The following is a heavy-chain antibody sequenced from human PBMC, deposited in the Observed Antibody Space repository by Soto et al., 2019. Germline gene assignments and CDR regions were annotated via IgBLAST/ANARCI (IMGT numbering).Heavy chain of an antibody. CDR1: GFTFSSYS. V-gene: IGHV3-48*01. CDR3: ARGALDYDS. CDR2: ISSSSSSI. J-gene: IGHJ5*02. D-gene: IGHD3-3*01. Sequence: GGSLRLSCVASGFTFSSYSMNWVRQAPGKGLEWVSYISSSSSSIYYADSVKGRFTNSRDNAKNSLYLQMNSLRAEDTAGYYCARGALDYDSWGQGTLVTVSS.